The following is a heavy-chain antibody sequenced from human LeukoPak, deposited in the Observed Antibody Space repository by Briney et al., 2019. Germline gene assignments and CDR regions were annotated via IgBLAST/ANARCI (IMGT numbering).Heavy chain of an antibody. J-gene: IGHJ4*02. D-gene: IGHD3-22*01. CDR3: ARDHTYDSSGYYYEVGDY. V-gene: IGHV4-59*01. CDR2: IYYSGST. Sequence: PSETLSLTCTVSGGSISSYYWSWIRQPPGKGLEWIGYIYYSGSTNYNPSLKSRVTISVDTSKNQFSLKLSSVTAADTAVYYCARDHTYDSSGYYYEVGDYWGQGTLVTVSS. CDR1: GGSISSYY.